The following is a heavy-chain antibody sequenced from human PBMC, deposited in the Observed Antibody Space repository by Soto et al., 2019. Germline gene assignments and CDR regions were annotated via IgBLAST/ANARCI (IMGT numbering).Heavy chain of an antibody. CDR1: GFTFSDYS. Sequence: QVQLVESGGGLVKPGGSLRLSCAASGFTFSDYSMSWIRQAPGKGLEWVSYISSSSSYTNYADSVKGRFTISRDNAKNSLYLQMNSLRAEDTAVYYCAREGGRDGYNYYFDYWGQGTLVTVSS. V-gene: IGHV3-11*06. J-gene: IGHJ4*02. CDR2: ISSSSSYT. CDR3: AREGGRDGYNYYFDY. D-gene: IGHD5-12*01.